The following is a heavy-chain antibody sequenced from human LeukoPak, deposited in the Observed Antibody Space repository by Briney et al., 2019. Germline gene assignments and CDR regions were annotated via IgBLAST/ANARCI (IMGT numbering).Heavy chain of an antibody. CDR2: IDHSGST. CDR1: GGSFSGYY. J-gene: IGHJ6*04. D-gene: IGHD3-10*01. V-gene: IGHV4-34*01. CDR3: ARGYTYYDSGSPPGDV. Sequence: SETLSLTCAVYGGSFSGYYWSWIRHPPGRGLEWIAEIDHSGSTHYNPSLKSRVIISVDMSQHQVSLRLNSLTAADTAVYYCARGYTYYDSGSPPGDVWGNGTSVIVSS.